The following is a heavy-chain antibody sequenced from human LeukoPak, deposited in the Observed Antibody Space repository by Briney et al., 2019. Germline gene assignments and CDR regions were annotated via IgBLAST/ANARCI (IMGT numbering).Heavy chain of an antibody. J-gene: IGHJ4*02. CDR3: AKGTSIVGATWIDY. CDR2: ISYDGSNK. D-gene: IGHD1-26*01. Sequence: GRSLRLSCAASGFTFSNYGMHWVRQAPGKGLEWVAVISYDGSNKYYVDSVKGRFTISRDNSKNTVNLQMSSLRAEDTAVYYCAKGTSIVGATWIDYWGQGTLVTVSS. CDR1: GFTFSNYG. V-gene: IGHV3-30*18.